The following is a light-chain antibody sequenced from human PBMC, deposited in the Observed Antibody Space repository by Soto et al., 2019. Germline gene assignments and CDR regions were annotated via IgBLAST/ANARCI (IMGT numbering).Light chain of an antibody. CDR2: EVS. CDR3: SSYTSGSTLVV. V-gene: IGLV2-14*01. CDR1: SSDVGGYNS. Sequence: QSALTQPAAVSGSPGQSITISCTGTSSDVGGYNSVSWYQQHPGKAPKLMIYEVSNRPSGVSNRFSGSKSGDTASLTISGLQAEDEADYYCSSYTSGSTLVVFGGGPKLTVL. J-gene: IGLJ2*01.